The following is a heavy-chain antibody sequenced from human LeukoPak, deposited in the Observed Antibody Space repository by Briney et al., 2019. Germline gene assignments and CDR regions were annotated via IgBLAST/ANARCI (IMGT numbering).Heavy chain of an antibody. V-gene: IGHV3-7*01. J-gene: IGHJ6*03. D-gene: IGHD7-27*01. CDR1: GLTFNYYW. Sequence: GGSLRLSCAASGLTFNYYWMTWVRQAPGKGLEWVASIKQDGSEKFYMDSVKGRVTISRDNAKNSLYLQMSSLRAEDTALYFCARGPLGAHYFYYYMDIWGNGTTVTVSS. CDR3: ARGPLGAHYFYYYMDI. CDR2: IKQDGSEK.